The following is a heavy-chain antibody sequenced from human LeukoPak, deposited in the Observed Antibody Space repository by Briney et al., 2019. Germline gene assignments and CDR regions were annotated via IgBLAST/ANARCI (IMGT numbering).Heavy chain of an antibody. CDR3: AQDVRIEEVPLLGPGF. CDR1: GFTFSRYS. V-gene: IGHV3-21*01. CDR2: ISSHSDYI. Sequence: GGSLRLSCAASGFTFSRYSMSWVRQAPGKGLEWVAAISSHSDYIYHADSVEGRFTISRDNSKNTVYLQMNSLRSEDTGLYFCAQDVRIEEVPLLGPGFWGQGTLVTVSS. J-gene: IGHJ4*02. D-gene: IGHD1-14*01.